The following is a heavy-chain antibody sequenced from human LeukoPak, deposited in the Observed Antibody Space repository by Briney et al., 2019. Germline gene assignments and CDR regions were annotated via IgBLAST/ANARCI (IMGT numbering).Heavy chain of an antibody. CDR2: ISSSSSYI. V-gene: IGHV3-21*01. J-gene: IGHJ4*02. CDR1: GFTFSSYG. Sequence: GGSLRLSCAASGFTFSSYGMHWVRQAPGKGLEWVSSISSSSSYIYYADSVKGRFTISRDNAKNSLYLQMNSLRAEDTAVYYCARGIAVAGLGYWGQGTLVTVSS. CDR3: ARGIAVAGLGY. D-gene: IGHD6-19*01.